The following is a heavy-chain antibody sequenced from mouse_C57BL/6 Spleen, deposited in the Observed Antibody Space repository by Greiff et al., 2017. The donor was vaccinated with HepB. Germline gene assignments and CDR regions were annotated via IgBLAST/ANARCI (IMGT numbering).Heavy chain of an antibody. CDR2: IDPSDSYT. D-gene: IGHD1-1*01. V-gene: IGHV1-69*01. CDR1: GYTFTSYW. Sequence: QVQLQQPGAELVMPGASVKLSCKASGYTFTSYWMHWVKQRPGQGLEWIGEIDPSDSYTNYNQKFKGKSTLTVDKSSSTAYMQLSSLTSEDSAVYYCARAPTVVPYWYFDVWGTGTTVTVSS. CDR3: ARAPTVVPYWYFDV. J-gene: IGHJ1*03.